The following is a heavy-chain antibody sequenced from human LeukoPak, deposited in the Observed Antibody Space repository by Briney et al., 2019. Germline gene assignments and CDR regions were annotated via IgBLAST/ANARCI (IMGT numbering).Heavy chain of an antibody. V-gene: IGHV3-30*04. Sequence: PGGSLRLSCAASGFTFSSYAMHLVRQAPGKGLEWVTVISYDGSNKYYADSVKGQFTISRDNSKNTLYLQMNSLRAEDTAVYYCARDDPMVRGVTTNRLDFWGQGTLVTVSS. D-gene: IGHD3-10*01. CDR3: ARDDPMVRGVTTNRLDF. CDR2: ISYDGSNK. CDR1: GFTFSSYA. J-gene: IGHJ4*02.